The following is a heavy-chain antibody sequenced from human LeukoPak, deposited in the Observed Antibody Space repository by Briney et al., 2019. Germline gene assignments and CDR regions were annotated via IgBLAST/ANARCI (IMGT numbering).Heavy chain of an antibody. D-gene: IGHD2-15*01. CDR1: GFTFSSYE. J-gene: IGHJ4*02. CDR2: ISSSGSTK. V-gene: IGHV3-48*03. CDR3: AREDQPRGTFDY. Sequence: GGSLRLSCAASGFTFSSYEMNWVRQAPGKGLEWVSYISSSGSTKYYADSVKGRFTISRDNAKNSLYLQMNSLRAEDTALYYCAREDQPRGTFDYWGQGILVTVSS.